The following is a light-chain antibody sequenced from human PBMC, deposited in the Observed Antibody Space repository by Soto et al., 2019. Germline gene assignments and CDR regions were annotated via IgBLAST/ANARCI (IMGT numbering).Light chain of an antibody. V-gene: IGLV2-8*01. Sequence: QSALTQPPSASGSPGQSVTISCTGTSSDVGGYNYVSWYQQHPGKAPKLMIYEVSKRPSGVPDRFSGSTSGNTASLTVSGLQAEDETNYYCSSFAGSNSVVGTATKVTVL. J-gene: IGLJ1*01. CDR2: EVS. CDR1: SSDVGGYNY. CDR3: SSFAGSNSV.